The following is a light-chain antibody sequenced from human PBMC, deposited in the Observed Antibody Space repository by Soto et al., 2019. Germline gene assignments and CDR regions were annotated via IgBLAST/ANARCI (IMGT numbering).Light chain of an antibody. CDR1: SSNIRSNS. Sequence: QSVLTQPPSASGTPGQRVTISCSGSSSNIRSNSVNWYQQLPGTAPKLLIYTNNQRPSGVPDRFSGSKSGTSASLAISGLQSEDEADYYCAAWDDYLSAWVFGGGTKVTVL. CDR2: TNN. V-gene: IGLV1-44*01. J-gene: IGLJ3*02. CDR3: AAWDDYLSAWV.